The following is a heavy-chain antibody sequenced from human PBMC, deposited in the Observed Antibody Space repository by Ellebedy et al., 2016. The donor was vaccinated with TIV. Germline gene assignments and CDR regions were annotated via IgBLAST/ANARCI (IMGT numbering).Heavy chain of an antibody. CDR3: AREPLIRASLACDF. V-gene: IGHV1-46*01. Sequence: AASVKVSCKASGYTFTSYYMHWVRQAPGQGLEWMGTINPSGGSASYAQKFQGRVTMTRDSSTSTVYMELSSLRSEDTAMYYCAREPLIRASLACDFWGQGTLVTVSS. D-gene: IGHD2-2*01. CDR1: GYTFTSYY. J-gene: IGHJ4*02. CDR2: INPSGGSA.